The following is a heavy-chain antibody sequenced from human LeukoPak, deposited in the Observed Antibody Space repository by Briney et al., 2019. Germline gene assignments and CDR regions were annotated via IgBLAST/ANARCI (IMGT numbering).Heavy chain of an antibody. J-gene: IGHJ4*02. V-gene: IGHV3-48*04. Sequence: GGSLRLSCAASGFTFSRYWMHWVRQAPGKGLEWVSYISSSGSTIYYADSVKGRFTISRDNAKNSLYLQMNSLRAEDTAVYYCARAEDYGDYADDYWGQGTLVTVSS. CDR1: GFTFSRYW. D-gene: IGHD4-17*01. CDR2: ISSSGSTI. CDR3: ARAEDYGDYADDY.